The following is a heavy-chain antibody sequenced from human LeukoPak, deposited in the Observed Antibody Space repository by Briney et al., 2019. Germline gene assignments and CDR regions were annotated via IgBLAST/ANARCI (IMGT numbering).Heavy chain of an antibody. V-gene: IGHV3-23*01. D-gene: IGHD1-26*01. CDR1: GFTFSSHA. J-gene: IGHJ4*02. Sequence: QPGGSLRLSCAVSGFTFSSHAMSWVRQAPGKGLEWVPGISGSGGSTYYADSVKGRFTISRDNSKNTLYLQMSSLRVEDTAVYYCAKGWCSGSYCYFDYWGQGTLVTVSS. CDR2: ISGSGGST. CDR3: AKGWCSGSYCYFDY.